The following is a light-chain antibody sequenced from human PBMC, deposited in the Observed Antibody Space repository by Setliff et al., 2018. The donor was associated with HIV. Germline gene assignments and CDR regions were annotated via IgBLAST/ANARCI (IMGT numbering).Light chain of an antibody. Sequence: QSVLTQPASVSGSPGQSIIISCTGTSNDVGTYNYVSWHQHHPGKAPKLIIYEVNNRPSGVSNRFSGSKSGNMASLTISGLQAEDEADYYCSSYTTSTPYVFGTGTKVTVL. J-gene: IGLJ1*01. CDR3: SSYTTSTPYV. CDR1: SNDVGTYNY. CDR2: EVN. V-gene: IGLV2-14*01.